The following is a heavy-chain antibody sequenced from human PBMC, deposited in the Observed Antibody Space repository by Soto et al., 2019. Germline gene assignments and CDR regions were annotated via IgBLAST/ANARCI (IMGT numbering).Heavy chain of an antibody. CDR3: AREAGDYGHPYFDY. D-gene: IGHD3-10*01. CDR1: GDTFSSYA. J-gene: IGHJ4*02. V-gene: IGHV1-69*01. Sequence: QLVQSGPEVKKPGSSVKVSCKSVGDTFSSYAVSWVRQSPGQGLEWMGGIITTFGTVNYAQKVQGRATTTADESTRLSYMELSSLKSEDTAVYYCAREAGDYGHPYFDYWGQGTLISVSS. CDR2: IITTFGTV.